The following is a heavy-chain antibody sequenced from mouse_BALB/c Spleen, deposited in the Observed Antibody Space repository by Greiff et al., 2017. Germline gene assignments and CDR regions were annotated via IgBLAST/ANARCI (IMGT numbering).Heavy chain of an antibody. CDR2: ISNGGGST. J-gene: IGHJ4*01. CDR3: ARAYYGNGMDY. V-gene: IGHV5-12-2*01. CDR1: GFTFSSYT. D-gene: IGHD2-10*01. Sequence: EVKLLESGGGLVQPGGSLKLSCAASGFTFSSYTMSWVRQTPEKRLEWVAYISNGGGSTYYPDTVKGRFTISRDNAKNTLYLQMSSLKSEDTAMYYCARAYYGNGMDYWGQGTSVTVSS.